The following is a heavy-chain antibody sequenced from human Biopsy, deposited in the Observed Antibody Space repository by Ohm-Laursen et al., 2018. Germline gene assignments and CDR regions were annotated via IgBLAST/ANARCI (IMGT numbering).Heavy chain of an antibody. CDR3: ARGDYFDSNGYFWFDP. V-gene: IGHV4-31*01. J-gene: IGHJ5*02. CDR2: IFNSANT. D-gene: IGHD3-22*01. CDR1: GGSISSGGSY. Sequence: SETLSLTWTVSGGSISSGGSYWSWIRQRPGKGLEWIGYIFNSANTYYNPSLKNLITISGDTSKNQFSLKLNSVTAADTAVYYCARGDYFDSNGYFWFDPWGQGTLVTGSS.